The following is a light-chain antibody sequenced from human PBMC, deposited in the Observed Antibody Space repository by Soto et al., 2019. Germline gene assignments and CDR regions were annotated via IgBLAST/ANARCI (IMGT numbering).Light chain of an antibody. CDR3: GSYGGGRNWV. CDR2: EVT. J-gene: IGLJ3*02. Sequence: QSVLTQPASVSGSLGQSITISCTGTSSDVGTYNLVSWYQQHPGKAPQLIIFEVTKRPSGISSRFTASKSGNTASLTISGLQAEDEADYYCGSYGGGRNWVFGGGTKLTVL. CDR1: SSDVGTYNL. V-gene: IGLV2-23*02.